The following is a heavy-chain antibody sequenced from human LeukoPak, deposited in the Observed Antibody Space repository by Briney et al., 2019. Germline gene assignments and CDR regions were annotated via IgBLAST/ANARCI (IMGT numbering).Heavy chain of an antibody. J-gene: IGHJ4*02. CDR3: ARGVIDGDYLDF. Sequence: SETLSLTCTVSGGSISRSSYYWGWIRQPPGKELEWIGSIYYSGSTYYNPSLKSRVTISVDTSKNQFSLKLSSVTAADTAVYYCARGVIDGDYLDFWGQGTLVTVSS. D-gene: IGHD3-10*01. CDR2: IYYSGST. V-gene: IGHV4-39*07. CDR1: GGSISRSSYY.